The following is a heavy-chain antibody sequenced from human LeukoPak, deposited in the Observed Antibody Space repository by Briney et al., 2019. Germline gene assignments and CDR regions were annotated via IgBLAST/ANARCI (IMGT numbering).Heavy chain of an antibody. CDR2: ISGSGGSA. CDR3: VKASWGYCSGGSCYSDY. CDR1: GFTFSSYA. V-gene: IGHV3-23*01. Sequence: GGSLRLSCEASGFTFSSYAMSWVRQAPGKVLEWVSTISGSGGSAYYADSVKGRFTISRDNSKKTLYLQMNSLRAEDTATYYCVKASWGYCSGGSCYSDYWGQGNLVTVSS. D-gene: IGHD2-15*01. J-gene: IGHJ4*02.